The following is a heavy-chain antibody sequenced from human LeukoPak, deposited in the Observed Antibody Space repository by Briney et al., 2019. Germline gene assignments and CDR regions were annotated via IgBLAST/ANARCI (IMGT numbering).Heavy chain of an antibody. CDR3: ARDTTPSGWYFLDY. J-gene: IGHJ4*02. CDR2: IYTSGST. D-gene: IGHD6-19*01. CDR1: GGSISSGSYY. V-gene: IGHV4-61*02. Sequence: SQTLSLTCTVSGGSISSGSYYWSCIRQPAGTGLEWIGRIYTSGSTNYNPSLKSRVTISVDTSKNQFSLKLSSVTAADTAVYYCARDTTPSGWYFLDYWGQGTLVTVSA.